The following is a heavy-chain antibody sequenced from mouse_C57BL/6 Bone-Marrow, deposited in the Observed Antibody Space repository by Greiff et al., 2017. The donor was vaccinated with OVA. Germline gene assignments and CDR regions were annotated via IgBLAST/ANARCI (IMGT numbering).Heavy chain of an antibody. CDR1: GYTFTSYW. V-gene: IGHV1-59*01. D-gene: IGHD1-1*01. CDR2: IDPSDSYT. Sequence: VQLQQPGAELVRPGTSVKLSCKASGYTFTSYWMHWVKQRPGQGLEWIGVIDPSDSYTNYNQKFKGKATLTVDTSSSPAYMQLSSLTSEDSAVYYCARSRIYYYGSSYEDFDYWGQGTTLTVSS. CDR3: ARSRIYYYGSSYEDFDY. J-gene: IGHJ2*01.